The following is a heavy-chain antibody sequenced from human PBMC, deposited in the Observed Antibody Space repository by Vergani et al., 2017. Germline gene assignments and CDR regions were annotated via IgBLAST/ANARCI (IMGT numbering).Heavy chain of an antibody. D-gene: IGHD3-22*01. V-gene: IGHV1-69*01. Sequence: QVQLVQSGAEVKKPGSSVKVSCKASGGTFSSYAISWVRQAPGQWLEWMGGVIPNFGTANYAQKFQGRVTITADESTSTAYMELSSLRSEDPAVYYCARSYYDSSGYYSYWYFDLWGRGTLVTVSS. CDR1: GGTFSSYA. CDR2: VIPNFGTA. CDR3: ARSYYDSSGYYSYWYFDL. J-gene: IGHJ2*01.